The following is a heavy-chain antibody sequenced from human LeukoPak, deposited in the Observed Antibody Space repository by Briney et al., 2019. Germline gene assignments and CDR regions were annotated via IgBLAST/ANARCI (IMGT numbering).Heavy chain of an antibody. CDR2: IKPNDGDT. V-gene: IGHV1-2*06. CDR3: ARGIAGGFDI. Sequence: ASVKVSCKASGGTFSGYYVHWVRQAPGQGLEWMGRIKPNDGDTKYAQNFQGRVTMTRDTSISTAYMEVSRLSPDDTAVYYCARGIAGGFDIWGQGTMVTVSS. CDR1: GGTFSGYY. D-gene: IGHD2-15*01. J-gene: IGHJ3*02.